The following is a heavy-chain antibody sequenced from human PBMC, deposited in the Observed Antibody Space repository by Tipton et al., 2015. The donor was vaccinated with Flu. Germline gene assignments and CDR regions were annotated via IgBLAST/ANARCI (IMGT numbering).Heavy chain of an antibody. J-gene: IGHJ4*02. Sequence: TLSLTCTVSGGSISSYYWSWIRQPAGKGLEWIGRIYTSGSTNYNPSLKSRVTMSVDTSKNQFSLKLSSVTAADTAVYYCARDWVGQGTYYDFWSGYDYWGQGTLVTVSS. CDR3: ARDWVGQGTYYDFWSGYDY. V-gene: IGHV4-4*07. CDR2: IYTSGST. D-gene: IGHD3-3*01. CDR1: GGSISSYY.